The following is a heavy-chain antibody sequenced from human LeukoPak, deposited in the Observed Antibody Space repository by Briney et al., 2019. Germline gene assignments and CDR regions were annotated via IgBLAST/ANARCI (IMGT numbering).Heavy chain of an antibody. V-gene: IGHV4-59*08. CDR2: IYYSGST. D-gene: IGHD5-18*01. J-gene: IGHJ4*02. CDR1: GGSISSYC. Sequence: SETLSLTCTVSGGSISSYCWSWIRQPPGKGLEWIGYIYYSGSTNYNPSLKSRVTISVDTSKNQFSLKLSSVTAADTAVYFCARLRGYSYDSYYFDYWGQGTLVTVSS. CDR3: ARLRGYSYDSYYFDY.